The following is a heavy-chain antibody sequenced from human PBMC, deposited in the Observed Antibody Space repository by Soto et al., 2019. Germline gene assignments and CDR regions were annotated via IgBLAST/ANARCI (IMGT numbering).Heavy chain of an antibody. CDR3: ARRFWSGYLRYYYYGMDV. D-gene: IGHD3-3*01. CDR2: MNPNSGNT. J-gene: IGHJ6*02. Sequence: ASVKVSCKASGYTFTSYDINWVRQATGQGLEWMGWMNPNSGNTGYAQKFQGRVTMTRNTSISTAYMELSSLRSEDTAVYYCARRFWSGYLRYYYYGMDVWGQGTTVTVSS. V-gene: IGHV1-8*01. CDR1: GYTFTSYD.